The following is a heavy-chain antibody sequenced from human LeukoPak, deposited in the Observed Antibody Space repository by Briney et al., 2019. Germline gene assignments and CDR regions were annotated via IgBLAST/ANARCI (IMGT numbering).Heavy chain of an antibody. CDR3: AMRPHVIFWSGYYADY. Sequence: GGSLRLSCAASGFTFSDYYMSWIRQAPGKGLEWVSYISSSGSTIYYADSVKGRFTISRDNAKNSLYLQMNSLRSEDTAVYYCAMRPHVIFWSGYYADYWGQGTLVTVSS. V-gene: IGHV3-11*01. D-gene: IGHD3-3*01. CDR2: ISSSGSTI. J-gene: IGHJ4*02. CDR1: GFTFSDYY.